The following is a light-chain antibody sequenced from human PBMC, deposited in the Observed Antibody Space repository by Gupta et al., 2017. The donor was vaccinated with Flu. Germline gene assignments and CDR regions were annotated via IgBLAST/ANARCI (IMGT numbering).Light chain of an antibody. CDR3: QSYDSILGASGV. Sequence: NIGAGYDVHWYQQLPGTAPKLLIYANNNRPSGVPDRFSGSKSGTSASLAITGLQPEDEADYYCQSYDSILGASGVFGGGTKLTVL. CDR2: ANN. J-gene: IGLJ3*02. CDR1: NIGAGYD. V-gene: IGLV1-40*01.